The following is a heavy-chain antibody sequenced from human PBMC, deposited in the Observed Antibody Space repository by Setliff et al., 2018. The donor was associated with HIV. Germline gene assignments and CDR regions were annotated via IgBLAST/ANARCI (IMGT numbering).Heavy chain of an antibody. D-gene: IGHD5-12*01. J-gene: IGHJ4*01. CDR1: GGSTTNSNYY. CDR3: ATLRWLRSKHSDY. Sequence: SETLSLTCTVSGGSTTNSNYYWGWFRQPPGKGLEWIGAIYYTENTYYNPSLKSRITMSVDTSKNQFSLKLRSVTAADTAVYFCATLRWLRSKHSDYWGQGILVTVSS. V-gene: IGHV4-39*01. CDR2: IYYTENT.